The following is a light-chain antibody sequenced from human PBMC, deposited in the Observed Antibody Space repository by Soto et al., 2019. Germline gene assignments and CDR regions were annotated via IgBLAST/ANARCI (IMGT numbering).Light chain of an antibody. V-gene: IGKV3-15*01. CDR3: QQYQNLWT. CDR2: RSS. CDR1: HYIYSN. J-gene: IGKJ1*01. Sequence: EIVMPQSPATLSVSPGERATLSCTASHYIYSNVAWFQQRPGQAPRLLIYRSSARATGTPARFSGSGSGTEFTLTITSLQSEDFALYYCQQYQNLWTFGQGTKEDIK.